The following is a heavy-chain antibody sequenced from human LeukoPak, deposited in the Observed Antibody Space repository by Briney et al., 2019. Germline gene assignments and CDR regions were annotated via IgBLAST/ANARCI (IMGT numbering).Heavy chain of an antibody. CDR1: GGSISSYY. Sequence: SETLSLTCTVSGGSISSYYWSWIRQPAGEGLEWIGRIYTGGSTNYNPSLKSRVTMSVDMSKNQFSLKLSSVTAADTAVYYCARDRRGQVVGAAYFDYWGQGTLVTVSS. D-gene: IGHD1-26*01. J-gene: IGHJ4*02. CDR3: ARDRRGQVVGAAYFDY. V-gene: IGHV4-4*07. CDR2: IYTGGST.